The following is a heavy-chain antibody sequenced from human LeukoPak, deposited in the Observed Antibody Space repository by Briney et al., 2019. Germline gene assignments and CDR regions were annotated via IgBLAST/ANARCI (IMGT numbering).Heavy chain of an antibody. V-gene: IGHV3-53*01. CDR2: IYSGGST. CDR1: GFTVSSNY. J-gene: IGHJ4*02. D-gene: IGHD3-10*01. Sequence: GRSLRLSCAASGFTVSSNYMSWVRQAPGKGLEWVSVIYSGGSTYYADSVKGRFTISRDNSKNTLYLQMNSLRAEDTAVYYCARTYGSGSYWYYFDYWGQGTLVTVSS. CDR3: ARTYGSGSYWYYFDY.